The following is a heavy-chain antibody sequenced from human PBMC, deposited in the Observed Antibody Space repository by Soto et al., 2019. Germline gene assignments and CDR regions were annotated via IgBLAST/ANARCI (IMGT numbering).Heavy chain of an antibody. CDR2: ISAYNGNT. CDR1: GYTFTSYG. CDR3: AGALAVAATGWFDP. J-gene: IGHJ5*02. Sequence: GASVKVSCKASGYTFTSYGISWVRQAPGQGPEWMGWISAYNGNTNYAQKLQGRVTMTTDTSTSTAYMELRSLRSDDTAVYYCAGALAVAATGWFDPWGQGTLVTVSS. D-gene: IGHD6-19*01. V-gene: IGHV1-18*01.